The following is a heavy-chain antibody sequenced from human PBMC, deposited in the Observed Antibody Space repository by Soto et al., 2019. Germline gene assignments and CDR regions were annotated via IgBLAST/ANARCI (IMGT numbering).Heavy chain of an antibody. V-gene: IGHV4-39*07. CDR1: GGSISSSSYY. D-gene: IGHD6-13*01. CDR3: ARAGYSSSWYYFDY. Sequence: SETLSLTCTVSGGSISSSSYYWGWIRQPPGKGLEWIGSIYYSGSTYYNPSLKSRVTISVDTSKNQFSLKLSSVTAADTAVYYCARAGYSSSWYYFDYWGQGTLVTVSS. CDR2: IYYSGST. J-gene: IGHJ4*02.